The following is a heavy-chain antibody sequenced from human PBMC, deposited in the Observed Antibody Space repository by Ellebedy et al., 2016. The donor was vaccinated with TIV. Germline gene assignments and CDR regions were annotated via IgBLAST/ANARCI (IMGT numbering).Heavy chain of an antibody. CDR3: ARDRGIAAAGTGDY. Sequence: GGSLRLXXAASGFTFSSYSMNWVRQAPGKGLEWVSSISSSSSYIYYADSVKGRFTISRDNAKNSLYLQMNSLRAEDTAVYYCARDRGIAAAGTGDYWGQGTLVTVSS. D-gene: IGHD6-13*01. V-gene: IGHV3-21*01. J-gene: IGHJ4*02. CDR1: GFTFSSYS. CDR2: ISSSSSYI.